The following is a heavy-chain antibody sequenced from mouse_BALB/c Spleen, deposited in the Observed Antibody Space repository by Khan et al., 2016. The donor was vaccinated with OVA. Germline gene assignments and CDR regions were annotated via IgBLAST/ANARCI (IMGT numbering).Heavy chain of an antibody. V-gene: IGHV1-18*01. CDR2: ITPNNGGT. CDR3: TRGGHGSPFHY. J-gene: IGHJ2*01. Sequence: VQLKESGPELVKPGASVKISCKASGYTFTDYNMDWVKQSHGKSLEWIGDITPNNGGTIYNQKFKGKATLTVDKSSSTAYMELRSLTSEDTAVYYCTRGGHGSPFHYWGQGTTLTVSA. CDR1: GYTFTDYN. D-gene: IGHD1-1*01.